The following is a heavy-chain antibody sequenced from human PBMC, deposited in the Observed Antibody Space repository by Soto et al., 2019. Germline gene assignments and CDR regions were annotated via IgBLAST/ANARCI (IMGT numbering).Heavy chain of an antibody. J-gene: IGHJ6*02. CDR2: ISAYNGNT. CDR1: GYTFTSYG. D-gene: IGHD3-10*01. CDR3: ARDDGTRGFRSYYYGMDV. V-gene: IGHV1-18*01. Sequence: ASVKVSCKASGYTFTSYGISWVRQAPGQGLEWMGWISAYNGNTNYAQKLQGRVTMTTDTSTSTAYMELRSLRSDDTAVYYCARDDGTRGFRSYYYGMDVWGQGTTVTVSS.